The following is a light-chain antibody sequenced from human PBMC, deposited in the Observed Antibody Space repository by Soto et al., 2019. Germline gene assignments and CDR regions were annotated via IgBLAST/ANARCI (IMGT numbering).Light chain of an antibody. V-gene: IGKV3-20*01. CDR1: ESVRNHS. J-gene: IGKJ2*01. CDR3: HHYGYGADT. Sequence: LILTQSPGTLSLSPWARATLSCRASESVRNHSLAWYPQHPDQAPRLLLFGSSSRATGIPERFLGTGSGEDFSLTISRLETDDSAVYFCHHYGYGADTFGQGTKLEIK. CDR2: GSS.